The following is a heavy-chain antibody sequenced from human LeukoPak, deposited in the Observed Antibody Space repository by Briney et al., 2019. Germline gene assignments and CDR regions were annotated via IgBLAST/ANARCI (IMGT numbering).Heavy chain of an antibody. J-gene: IGHJ3*02. V-gene: IGHV4-4*07. CDR1: GGSISSYY. D-gene: IGHD3-10*01. CDR3: ARLQYGSGSYYAFDI. Sequence: SETLSLTCTVPGGSISSYYWSWIRQPAGKGLEWIGRIYTSGSTNYNPSLKSRVTMSVDTSKNQFSLKLSSVTAADTAVYYCARLQYGSGSYYAFDIWGQGTMVTVSS. CDR2: IYTSGST.